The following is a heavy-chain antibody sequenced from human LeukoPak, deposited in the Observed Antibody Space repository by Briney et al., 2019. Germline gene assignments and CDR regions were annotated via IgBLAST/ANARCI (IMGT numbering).Heavy chain of an antibody. J-gene: IGHJ4*02. CDR2: ISWNSGYI. CDR1: GFTFDNYA. CDR3: AKVRGTYSSGYFFDY. Sequence: GRSLRLSCAASGFTFDNYAMHWVRQAPGKGLEWLSIISWNSGYIGYADSVKGRFTISRDNAKKSLDLQMNSLRAEDTAFYYCAKVRGTYSSGYFFDYWGQGTLFTASS. D-gene: IGHD6-19*01. V-gene: IGHV3-9*01.